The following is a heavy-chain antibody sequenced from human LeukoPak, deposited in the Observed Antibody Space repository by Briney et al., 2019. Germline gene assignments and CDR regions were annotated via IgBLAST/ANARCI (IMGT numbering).Heavy chain of an antibody. Sequence: SETLSLTCTVSGPSISNSYWNWIRQPPGKGLEWIAYFDYSGSTNYNPSLKSRVTTSVDTSKNQFSLKLTSVSAADTAVYYCARAKYSSVVTQGFDYWGQGILVTVSS. CDR1: GPSISNSY. D-gene: IGHD2-21*02. J-gene: IGHJ4*02. V-gene: IGHV4-59*01. CDR3: ARAKYSSVVTQGFDY. CDR2: FDYSGST.